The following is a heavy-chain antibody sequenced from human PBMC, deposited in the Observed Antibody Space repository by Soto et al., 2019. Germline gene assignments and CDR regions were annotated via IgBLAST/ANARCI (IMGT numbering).Heavy chain of an antibody. CDR1: GGSISSGDYY. CDR2: IYYSGST. J-gene: IGHJ5*02. D-gene: IGHD4-4*01. V-gene: IGHV4-30-4*01. CDR3: ARDSHDNSNYLSNWFDP. Sequence: QVQLQESGPGLVKPSQTLSLTCTVSGGSISSGDYYLSWIRQPPGKGLEWIGYIYYSGSTYYNPSLKSRVTILVDTSKNQFSLKLSSVTAADTAVYYCARDSHDNSNYLSNWFDPWGQGTLVTVSS.